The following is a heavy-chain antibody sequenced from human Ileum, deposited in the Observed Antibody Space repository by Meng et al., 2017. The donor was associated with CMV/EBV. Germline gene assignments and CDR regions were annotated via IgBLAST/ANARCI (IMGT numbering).Heavy chain of an antibody. CDR2: IYYSGST. Sequence: SETLSLTCTVSGDSISTGDYYWTWIRQPPGKGPEWIGYIYYSGSTYYNPSLKSRLTISVDTSKNQFSLKLTSVTAADTAVYYCARVRGLFRYLDYWGQGSLVTVSS. J-gene: IGHJ4*02. V-gene: IGHV4-30-4*08. CDR3: ARVRGLFRYLDY. CDR1: GDSISTGDYY.